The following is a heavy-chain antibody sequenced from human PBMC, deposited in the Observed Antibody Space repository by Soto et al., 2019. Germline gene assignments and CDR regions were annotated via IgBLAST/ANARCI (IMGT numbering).Heavy chain of an antibody. J-gene: IGHJ4*02. CDR1: GGSISSYY. CDR3: ASYDYYDSSGLDY. CDR2: IYYSGST. V-gene: IGHV4-59*01. D-gene: IGHD3-22*01. Sequence: SETLSLTCTVSGGSISSYYWSWIRQPPGKGLEWIGYIYYSGSTNYNPSLKSRVTISVDTSKNQFSLKLSSVTAADTAVYYCASYDYYDSSGLDYWGQGTLVTVSS.